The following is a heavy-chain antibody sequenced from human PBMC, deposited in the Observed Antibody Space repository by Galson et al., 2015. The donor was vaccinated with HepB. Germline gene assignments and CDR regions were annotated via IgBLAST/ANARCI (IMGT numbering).Heavy chain of an antibody. D-gene: IGHD2-8*01. CDR1: GDSVSSNSGS. CDR2: THYRSKWYN. Sequence: CAISGDSVSSNSGSWNWIRQSPSRGLEWLGRTHYRSKWYNDYAVSVKSRITINPDTSQNQFSLQLNSVTPEDTAVYYCARQASRVYYFDYWGQGTLATVSS. J-gene: IGHJ4*02. V-gene: IGHV6-1*01. CDR3: ARQASRVYYFDY.